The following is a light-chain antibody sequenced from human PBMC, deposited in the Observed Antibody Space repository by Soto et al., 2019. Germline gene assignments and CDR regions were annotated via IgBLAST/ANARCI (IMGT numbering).Light chain of an antibody. CDR1: QSVSRY. CDR3: QQRSNWWT. CDR2: DAS. Sequence: EIVMTQSPATLSVSPGERATLSCRASQSVSRYLAWYQQKPGQAPRLLIYDASNRATGIPARFSGSGSGTDFTLTISSLEPEDFAVYYCQQRSNWWTFGQGTKVDIK. V-gene: IGKV3-11*01. J-gene: IGKJ1*01.